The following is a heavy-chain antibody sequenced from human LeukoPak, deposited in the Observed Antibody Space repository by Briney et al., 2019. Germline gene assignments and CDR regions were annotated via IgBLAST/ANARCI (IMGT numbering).Heavy chain of an antibody. CDR2: ISSSATTI. J-gene: IGHJ4*02. CDR1: GFTFSDYY. CDR3: ARDHSSSWNYFDY. D-gene: IGHD6-13*01. Sequence: GGSLRLSCAASGFTFSDYYMNWIRQAPGKGLEWVSYISSSATTIYYADSVKGRFTISRDNAKKSLYLQMNSLRAEDTAVYYCARDHSSSWNYFDYWGQGALVTVSS. V-gene: IGHV3-11*04.